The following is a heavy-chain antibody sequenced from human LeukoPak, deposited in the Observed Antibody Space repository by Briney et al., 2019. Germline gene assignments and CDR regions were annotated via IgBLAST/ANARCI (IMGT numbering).Heavy chain of an antibody. V-gene: IGHV4-61*01. CDR2: IYYSGST. Sequence: PSETLSLTCTVSGVSVSSGSYYWSWIRQPPGKGLEWIGHIYYSGSTNYNPSLKSRVTISVDTSKNQFSLKLSSVTAADTAVYYCASLAHFYGSGSYHKDYWGQGTLVTVSS. J-gene: IGHJ4*02. CDR3: ASLAHFYGSGSYHKDY. CDR1: GVSVSSGSYY. D-gene: IGHD3-10*01.